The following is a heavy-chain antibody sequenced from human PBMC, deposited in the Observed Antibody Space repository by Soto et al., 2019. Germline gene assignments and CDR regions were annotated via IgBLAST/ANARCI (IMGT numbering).Heavy chain of an antibody. CDR2: IYYSGST. CDR3: AREQNQALSYYDSSGYSYDSFDP. CDR1: GGSMSSGDYD. Sequence: TLSPTGTLAGGSMSSGDYDWSWIRQRPGKGREWIGYIYYSGSTYYNPSLKSTVTISVDTSKNQFSLKLSSVTAADTAVYYCAREQNQALSYYDSSGYSYDSFDPWGQGTLVTVSS. D-gene: IGHD3-22*01. V-gene: IGHV4-30-4*01. J-gene: IGHJ5*02.